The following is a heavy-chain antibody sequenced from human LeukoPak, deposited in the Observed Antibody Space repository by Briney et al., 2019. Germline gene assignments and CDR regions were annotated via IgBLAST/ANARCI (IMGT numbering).Heavy chain of an antibody. V-gene: IGHV1-69*13. D-gene: IGHD3-16*01. J-gene: IGHJ6*02. CDR2: IIPIFGTA. CDR1: GNSISNYA. CDR3: TTRACHAGGCSSSFYYYYGLHF. Sequence: SVKVSCKASGNSISNYAVSWVRQAPGQGFEWMGGIIPIFGTADYAQKFQGRVTITADQSTSTTYMALSSLKSEDTATYYCTTRACHAGGCSSSFYYYYGLHFWGQGTTVTVSS.